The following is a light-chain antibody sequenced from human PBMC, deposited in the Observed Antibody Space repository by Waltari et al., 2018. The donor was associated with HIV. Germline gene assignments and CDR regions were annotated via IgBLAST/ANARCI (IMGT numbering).Light chain of an antibody. CDR3: QSYDTTNHLI. V-gene: IGLV6-57*04. Sequence: FMLTQPHSMSASPGTTVTISCTRSSATIASNSVQCYQQRPAGAPTTVAFEDTQRPSGVPERFSGSIDSSSNSASLTISGLKTEDEADYYCQSYDTTNHLIFGGGTKVTVL. J-gene: IGLJ2*01. CDR2: EDT. CDR1: SATIASNS.